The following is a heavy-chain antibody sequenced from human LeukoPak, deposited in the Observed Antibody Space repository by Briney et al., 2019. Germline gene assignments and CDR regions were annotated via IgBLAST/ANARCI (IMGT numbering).Heavy chain of an antibody. CDR1: GYSISSGYY. V-gene: IGHV4-38-2*02. J-gene: IGHJ4*02. CDR2: IYHSGST. D-gene: IGHD1-26*01. CDR3: ARDGRLLHYFDY. Sequence: SETLSLTCTVSGYSISSGYYWGWIRQPPGKGLEWIGSIYHSGSTYYNPSLKSRVTISVDTSKNQFSLKLSSVTAADTAVYYCARDGRLLHYFDYWGQGTLVTVSS.